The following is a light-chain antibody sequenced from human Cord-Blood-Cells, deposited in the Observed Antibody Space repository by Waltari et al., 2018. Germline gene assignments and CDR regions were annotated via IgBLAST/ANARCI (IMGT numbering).Light chain of an antibody. CDR1: QSVLYSSNNKNY. CDR3: QQYYSTPLT. V-gene: IGKV4-1*01. J-gene: IGKJ4*01. CDR2: WAS. Sequence: DIVMTQSPDSLAVSLGARATINCKPSQSVLYSSNNKNYLAWYQQKPGQPPKLLIYWASTRESGVPDRFGGSGSGTDFTLTISSLQAEDVAVYYCQQYYSTPLTFGGGTKVEIK.